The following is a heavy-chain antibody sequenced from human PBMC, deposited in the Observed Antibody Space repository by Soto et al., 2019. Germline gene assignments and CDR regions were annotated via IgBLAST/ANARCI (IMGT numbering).Heavy chain of an antibody. Sequence: QVQLVESGGGVVQPGRSLRLSCAASGFTFSSYGMHWVRQAPGKGLEWVAVIWYDGSNKYYTDSVKGRFTISRDNSRNTLYLQMNSLSAEDTAVYSCASGLITSTHRGIDYWGQGTLVTVSS. CDR1: GFTFSSYG. D-gene: IGHD3-16*01. J-gene: IGHJ4*02. CDR3: ASGLITSTHRGIDY. CDR2: IWYDGSNK. V-gene: IGHV3-33*01.